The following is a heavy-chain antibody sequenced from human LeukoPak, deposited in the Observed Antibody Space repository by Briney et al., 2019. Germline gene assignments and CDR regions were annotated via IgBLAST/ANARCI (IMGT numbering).Heavy chain of an antibody. CDR2: ISYDGSNK. J-gene: IGHJ4*02. Sequence: GGSLRLSCAASGFTFSSYGMHWVRQAPGKGLEWVAVISYDGSNKYYADSVKGRFTISRDNSKNTLHLQMNSLRAEDTAVYYCAKDDKWNGVVGYFDYWGQGTLVTVSS. CDR3: AKDDKWNGVVGYFDY. CDR1: GFTFSSYG. V-gene: IGHV3-30*18. D-gene: IGHD1-1*01.